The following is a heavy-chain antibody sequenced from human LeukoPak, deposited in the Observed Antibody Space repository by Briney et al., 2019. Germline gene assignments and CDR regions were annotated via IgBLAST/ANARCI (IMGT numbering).Heavy chain of an antibody. Sequence: ASVKVSCKASGGAFSNYAIGWVRQAPGQGLEWMGGIIPIFGTANYAQKFQGRVTITADESTSTAYMELSSLRSEDTAVYYCARGYDFWSGYLSYYYYGMNVWGQGTTVTVSS. CDR1: GGAFSNYA. V-gene: IGHV1-69*13. J-gene: IGHJ6*02. D-gene: IGHD3-3*01. CDR3: ARGYDFWSGYLSYYYYGMNV. CDR2: IIPIFGTA.